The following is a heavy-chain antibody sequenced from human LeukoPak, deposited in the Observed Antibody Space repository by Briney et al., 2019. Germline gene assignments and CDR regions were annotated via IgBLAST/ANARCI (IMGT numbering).Heavy chain of an antibody. CDR3: AAASWYYDSSGYYPPY. Sequence: ASVKVSCKASGFTFTSSAVQWVRQARGQRLEWIGWIVVGSGNTNYAQKFQERVTITRDMSTSTAYMELSSLRSEDTAVYYCAAASWYYDSSGYYPPYWGQGTLVTVSS. D-gene: IGHD3-22*01. V-gene: IGHV1-58*01. CDR1: GFTFTSSA. J-gene: IGHJ4*02. CDR2: IVVGSGNT.